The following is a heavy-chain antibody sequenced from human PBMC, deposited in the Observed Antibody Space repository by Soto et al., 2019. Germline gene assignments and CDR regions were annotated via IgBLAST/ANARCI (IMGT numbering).Heavy chain of an antibody. D-gene: IGHD3-3*01. CDR2: ISGSGGST. CDR3: AKDRSYDFWSGYDDAFDI. Sequence: GGSLRLSCAASGFTFSSYAMSWVRQAPGKGLEWVSAISGSGGSTYYADSVKGRFTISRDNSKNTLYLQMNSLRAEDTAVYYCAKDRSYDFWSGYDDAFDIWGQGTMVTVSS. V-gene: IGHV3-23*01. CDR1: GFTFSSYA. J-gene: IGHJ3*02.